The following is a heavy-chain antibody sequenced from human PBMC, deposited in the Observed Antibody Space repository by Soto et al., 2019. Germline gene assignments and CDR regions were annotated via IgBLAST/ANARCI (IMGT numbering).Heavy chain of an antibody. V-gene: IGHV3-30*03. Sequence: PGGSLRLSCAASGFTFSSYGMHWVRQAPGKGLEWVAVISYDGSNKYYADSVKGRFTISRDNSKNTLYLQMNSLRAEDTAVYYCARDLSYYDFWSGYYTGGDYYYGMDVWGQGTTVTVSS. CDR3: ARDLSYYDFWSGYYTGGDYYYGMDV. J-gene: IGHJ6*02. D-gene: IGHD3-3*01. CDR1: GFTFSSYG. CDR2: ISYDGSNK.